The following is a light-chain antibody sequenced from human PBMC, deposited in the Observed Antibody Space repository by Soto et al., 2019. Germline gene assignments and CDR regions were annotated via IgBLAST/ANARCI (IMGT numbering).Light chain of an antibody. Sequence: QSVLTQPASVSGSPGQSITISCIGSSSDIGGFNFVSWYQHHPGTAPKLVIYEVSRRPSGVSNRFSGSKSGNTASLTISGLQAEDETVYYCSSYTAFNTLLFGGGTKVTVL. CDR1: SSDIGGFNF. CDR2: EVS. J-gene: IGLJ2*01. CDR3: SSYTAFNTLL. V-gene: IGLV2-14*01.